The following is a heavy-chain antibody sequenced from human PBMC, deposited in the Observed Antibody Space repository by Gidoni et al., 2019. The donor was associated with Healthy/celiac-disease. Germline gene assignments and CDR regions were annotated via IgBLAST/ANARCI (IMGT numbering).Heavy chain of an antibody. V-gene: IGHV3-15*01. J-gene: IGHJ4*02. D-gene: IGHD2-15*01. CDR1: GFTFSKAW. CDR3: TTQNIVVVVAATDFDY. CDR2: IHSKTDGGTT. Sequence: EVQLVESGGGLVKPGGSLRLSCAASGFTFSKAWMSCVRQAQGKGLECVSRIHSKTDGGTTDYAAPVKGRFTISRDDSKHTLHLQMNSLKTEDTAVYYCTTQNIVVVVAATDFDYWGQGTLVTVSS.